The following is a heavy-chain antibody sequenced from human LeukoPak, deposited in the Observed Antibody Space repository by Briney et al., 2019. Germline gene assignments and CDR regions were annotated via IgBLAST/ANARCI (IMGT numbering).Heavy chain of an antibody. V-gene: IGHV6-1*01. CDR2: TYQRSKWYN. CDR1: GGSVSINSAA. CDR3: ARSPSPYSSGWYFDY. D-gene: IGHD6-19*01. Sequence: SQTLSLTCAISGGSVSINSAAWNWIRQSLSRGLEWLGRTYQRSKWYNDYAVSVKSRITINPDISKNQFSLQLNSVTPEDTAVYYCARSPSPYSSGWYFDYWGQGTLVTVSS. J-gene: IGHJ4*02.